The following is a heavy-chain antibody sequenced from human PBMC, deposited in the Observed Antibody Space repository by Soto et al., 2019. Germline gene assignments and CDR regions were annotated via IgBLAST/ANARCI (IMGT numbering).Heavy chain of an antibody. J-gene: IGHJ4*02. D-gene: IGHD3-3*01. CDR1: GGSFSGYY. CDR3: ARGYEGY. CDR2: INHSGST. Sequence: SSETLSLTCAVYGGSFSGYYWSWIRQPPGKGLEWIGEINHSGSTNYNPSLKSRVTISVDTSKNQFSLKLSSVTAEDTAVYYCARGYEGYWGQGTLVTVSS. V-gene: IGHV4-34*01.